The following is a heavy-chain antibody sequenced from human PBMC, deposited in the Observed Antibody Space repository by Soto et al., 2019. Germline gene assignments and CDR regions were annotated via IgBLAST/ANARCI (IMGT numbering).Heavy chain of an antibody. V-gene: IGHV3-9*01. D-gene: IGHD5-12*01. Sequence: EVQLVESGGGLVQPGRSLRLSCAASGFTFDDYAMHWVRQAPGKGLEWVSGISWNSGSIGYADYVKGRFTISRDNAKNSLYLQMNSLRAEDTALYYCAKVGLGKPYGGYSYYFDYWGQGTLVTVSS. CDR3: AKVGLGKPYGGYSYYFDY. CDR2: ISWNSGSI. J-gene: IGHJ4*02. CDR1: GFTFDDYA.